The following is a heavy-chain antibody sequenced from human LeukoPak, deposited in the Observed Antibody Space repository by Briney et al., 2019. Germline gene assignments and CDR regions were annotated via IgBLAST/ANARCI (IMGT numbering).Heavy chain of an antibody. J-gene: IGHJ6*02. D-gene: IGHD3-22*01. Sequence: GGSLRLSCAASGFTFSSYWMHGVHQATGKGLVWVSRINSDGSSTSYADSVKGRFTISRDNAKNTLYLQMNSLRAEDTAVYYCARGYYDSSGYYLYYYYGMDVWGQGTTVTVSS. CDR3: ARGYYDSSGYYLYYYYGMDV. CDR1: GFTFSSYW. CDR2: INSDGSST. V-gene: IGHV3-74*01.